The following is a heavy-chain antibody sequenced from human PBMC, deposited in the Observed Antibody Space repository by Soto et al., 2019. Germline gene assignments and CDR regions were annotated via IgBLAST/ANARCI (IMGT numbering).Heavy chain of an antibody. V-gene: IGHV4-31*03. D-gene: IGHD3-16*02. Sequence: SETLSLTCTVSGGSISSGGYYWSWIRQHPGKGLEWIGYIYYSGSTYYNPSLKSRVTISVDTSKNQFSLKLSSVTAADTAVYYCASSYDYVWGSYRYNPGTPYGMDVWGQGTTVTVSS. CDR3: ASSYDYVWGSYRYNPGTPYGMDV. J-gene: IGHJ6*02. CDR1: GGSISSGGYY. CDR2: IYYSGST.